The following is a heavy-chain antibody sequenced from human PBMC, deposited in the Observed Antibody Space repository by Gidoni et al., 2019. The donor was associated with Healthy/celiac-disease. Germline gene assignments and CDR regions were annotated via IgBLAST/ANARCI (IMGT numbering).Heavy chain of an antibody. J-gene: IGHJ4*02. Sequence: FTFDDYGMSWVRQAPGKGLEWVSGINWNGGSTGYADSVKGRFTISRDNAKNSLYLQMNSLRAEDTAVYHCARDSSGSGSGNFDYWGQGTLVTVSS. CDR2: INWNGGST. D-gene: IGHD3-10*01. CDR1: FTFDDYG. CDR3: ARDSSGSGSGNFDY. V-gene: IGHV3-20*01.